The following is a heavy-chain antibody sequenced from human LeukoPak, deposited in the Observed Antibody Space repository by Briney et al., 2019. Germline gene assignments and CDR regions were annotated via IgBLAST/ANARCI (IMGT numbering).Heavy chain of an antibody. V-gene: IGHV4-4*02. CDR1: GGSISNTNW. D-gene: IGHD2-8*01. J-gene: IGHJ4*02. Sequence: SETLSLTCGVSGGSISNTNWWSWVRQPPGQGLEWIGEISLSGLTNYNPSLKSRVPVSLDKSKNHLSLNLTPVTAAYTAVYYCSRENGAFSPFGYWGQGTLVTVSS. CDR2: ISLSGLT. CDR3: SRENGAFSPFGY.